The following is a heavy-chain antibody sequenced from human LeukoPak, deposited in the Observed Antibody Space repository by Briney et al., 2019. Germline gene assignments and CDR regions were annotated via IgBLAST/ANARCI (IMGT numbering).Heavy chain of an antibody. V-gene: IGHV3-23*01. J-gene: IGHJ4*02. D-gene: IGHD4-17*01. CDR1: GFTFSNYG. Sequence: GGSLRLSCAASGFTFSNYGMSWVRQAPGKGLEWVSAISGSGVTTYYADSVKGRFTISRDNSKNTLYLQMNSLRAEDTAVYYCASGGVRSVTLLRYWGQGTLVTVSS. CDR3: ASGGVRSVTLLRY. CDR2: ISGSGVTT.